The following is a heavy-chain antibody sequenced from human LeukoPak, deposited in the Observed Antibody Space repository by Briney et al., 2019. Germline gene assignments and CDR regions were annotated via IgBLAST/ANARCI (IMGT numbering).Heavy chain of an antibody. V-gene: IGHV3-23*01. CDR3: AKQLGYCSDGSCYFPY. Sequence: GGSLRLSCAASGFTFSTYAMSWVRQAPGKGLDWVSAISGSGGKTYYADSVKGRFTISRDNSKSTLCLQMNSLRAEDTAVYYCAKQLGYCSDGSCYFPYWGQGTLVTVSS. CDR2: ISGSGGKT. D-gene: IGHD2-15*01. J-gene: IGHJ4*02. CDR1: GFTFSTYA.